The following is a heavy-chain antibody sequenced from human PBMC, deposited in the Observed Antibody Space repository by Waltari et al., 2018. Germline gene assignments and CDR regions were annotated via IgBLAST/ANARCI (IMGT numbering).Heavy chain of an antibody. J-gene: IGHJ4*02. CDR1: GGTFSNYA. Sequence: QVQLMQSGAEVKKPGSSVKVSCKTSGGTFSNYAVNWVRQVPGLGLEWMGRVVPMLGVTNYAQKLQDRVTVTADISSTTVYMELSGLTFEDTAVYYCARWVDGSGNYPDYWGQGTLVTVSS. V-gene: IGHV1-69*09. CDR2: VVPMLGVT. D-gene: IGHD3-22*01. CDR3: ARWVDGSGNYPDY.